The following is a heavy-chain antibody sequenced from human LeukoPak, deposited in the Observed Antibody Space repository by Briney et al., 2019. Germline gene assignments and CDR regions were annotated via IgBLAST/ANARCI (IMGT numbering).Heavy chain of an antibody. CDR3: ASSPAYSSSWEAIDN. J-gene: IGHJ4*02. Sequence: SGGSLRLSCAASGFTFSNYDMHWVRQAAGKGLEWVSAIGTAGDTYYSASVRGRFTISRENARNSLFLQMSGLSAGATAVYYCASSPAYSSSWEAIDNWGQGTLVTVSS. CDR2: IGTAGDT. V-gene: IGHV3-13*01. D-gene: IGHD6-13*01. CDR1: GFTFSNYD.